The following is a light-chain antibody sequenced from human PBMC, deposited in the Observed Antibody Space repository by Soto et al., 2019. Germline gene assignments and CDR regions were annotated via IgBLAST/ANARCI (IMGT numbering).Light chain of an antibody. Sequence: EIVLTQSPATLSLSPGERATLSCRASQTVNSSYLAWYQQKPGQAPRLLIYHASIRSPVIPDRFTGSGSGTDFTLTITRLEPEDFAVYYCQQRSNWPPTFGGGTKVDIK. V-gene: IGKV3D-20*02. CDR1: QTVNSSY. CDR2: HAS. J-gene: IGKJ4*01. CDR3: QQRSNWPPT.